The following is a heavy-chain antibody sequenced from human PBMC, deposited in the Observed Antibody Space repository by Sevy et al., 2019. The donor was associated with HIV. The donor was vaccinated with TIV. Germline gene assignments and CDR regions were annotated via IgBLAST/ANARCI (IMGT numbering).Heavy chain of an antibody. CDR1: GFTFNSYA. Sequence: GGSLRLSCAASGFTFNSYAMSWVRQAPGKGLEWVSAISGSGGSKYYADSVKGRFTITSDNSKNTLYLQMNRLRAEDTAVYYCARDLYGDDEPEDFQHWGQGTLVTVSS. CDR3: ARDLYGDDEPEDFQH. D-gene: IGHD4-17*01. CDR2: ISGSGGSK. J-gene: IGHJ1*01. V-gene: IGHV3-23*01.